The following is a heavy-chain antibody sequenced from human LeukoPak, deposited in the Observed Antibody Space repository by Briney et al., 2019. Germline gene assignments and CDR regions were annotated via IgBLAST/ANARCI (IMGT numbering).Heavy chain of an antibody. Sequence: GASVKVSCKASGYTFTSYGISWVRQAPGQGLEWVGWISAYNGNTNYAQKLQGRVTMTTDTSTSTAYMELRSLRSDDTAVYYCARPGLGKYGYYGMDVWGQGTTVTVSS. CDR1: GYTFTSYG. D-gene: IGHD3-16*01. CDR2: ISAYNGNT. V-gene: IGHV1-18*01. CDR3: ARPGLGKYGYYGMDV. J-gene: IGHJ6*02.